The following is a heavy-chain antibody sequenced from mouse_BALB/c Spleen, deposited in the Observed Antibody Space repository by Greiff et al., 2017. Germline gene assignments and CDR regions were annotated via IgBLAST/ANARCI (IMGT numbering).Heavy chain of an antibody. CDR3: ARRGYGSSYVGWFAY. J-gene: IGHJ3*01. Sequence: DVKLQESGPSLVKPSQTLSLTCSVTGDSITSGYWNWIRKFPGNKLEYMGYISYSGSTYYNPSLKSRISITRDTSKNQYYLQLNSVTTEDTATYYCARRGYGSSYVGWFAYWGQGTLVTVSA. CDR1: GDSITSGY. D-gene: IGHD1-1*01. CDR2: ISYSGST. V-gene: IGHV3-8*02.